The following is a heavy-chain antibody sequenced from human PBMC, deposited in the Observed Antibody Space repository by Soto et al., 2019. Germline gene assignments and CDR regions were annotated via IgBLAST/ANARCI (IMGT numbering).Heavy chain of an antibody. CDR3: ARGRGSTGYLGREHYFDY. V-gene: IGHV3-66*01. D-gene: IGHD2-2*01. Sequence: EVQVVESGGGLVQPGGSLRLSCAASGFSVTNNYMNWVRQAPGKGLEWVSIIDIGGNTYYADSVKDRFTISRDNSRNTLYRHMDSLLAEDTAVHYCARGRGSTGYLGREHYFDYWGQGTLVTVSP. J-gene: IGHJ4*02. CDR2: IDIGGNT. CDR1: GFSVTNNY.